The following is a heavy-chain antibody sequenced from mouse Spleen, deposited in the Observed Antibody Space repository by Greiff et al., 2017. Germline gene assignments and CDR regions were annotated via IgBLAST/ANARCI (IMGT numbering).Heavy chain of an antibody. CDR3: ARGAVAWFAY. CDR2: ISYDGSN. D-gene: IGHD3-3*01. CDR1: GYSITSGYY. Sequence: DVQLVESGPGLVKPSQSLSLTCSVTGYSITSGYYWNWIRQFPGNKLEWMGYISYDGSNNYNPSLKNRISITRDTSKNQFFLKLNSVTTEDTATYYCARGAVAWFAYWGQGTLVTVSA. J-gene: IGHJ3*01. V-gene: IGHV3-6*01.